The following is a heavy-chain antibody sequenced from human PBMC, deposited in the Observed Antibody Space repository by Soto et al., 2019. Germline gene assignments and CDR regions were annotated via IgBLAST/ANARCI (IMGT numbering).Heavy chain of an antibody. Sequence: QVQLVQSGAEVKKPGSSVKVSCKASGDTFSSHSFTWVRQAPGQGLEWMGRIIPFGGTESHAQKFKGRVTISADTSAGTVYMELSSLRSDDTAIYYCATAASIFGAASDYWGQGTLVTVSS. D-gene: IGHD3-3*01. V-gene: IGHV1-69*08. CDR2: IIPFGGTE. CDR1: GDTFSSHS. J-gene: IGHJ4*02. CDR3: ATAASIFGAASDY.